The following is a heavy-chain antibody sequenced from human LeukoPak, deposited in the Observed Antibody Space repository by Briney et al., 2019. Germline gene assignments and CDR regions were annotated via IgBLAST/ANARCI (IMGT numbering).Heavy chain of an antibody. V-gene: IGHV3-21*01. Sequence: GGSLRLSCAASGFTFSSYSMNWVRQAPGRGLEWVSSISSSSSYIYHADSVKGRFTISRDNAKNSLYLQMNSLRAEDTAVYYCARDLSGSYVFDYWGQGTLVTVSS. CDR3: ARDLSGSYVFDY. CDR1: GFTFSSYS. J-gene: IGHJ4*02. D-gene: IGHD1-26*01. CDR2: ISSSSSYI.